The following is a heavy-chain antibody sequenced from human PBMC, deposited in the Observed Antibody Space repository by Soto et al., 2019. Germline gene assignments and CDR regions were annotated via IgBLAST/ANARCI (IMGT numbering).Heavy chain of an antibody. CDR3: ARDRQTDYGMDV. J-gene: IGHJ6*02. V-gene: IGHV3-21*01. CDR1: GFTFSSYS. CDR2: ISSSSSYI. Sequence: VGSLRLSCAASGFTFSSYSMNWVRQAPGKGLEWVSSISSSSSYIYYADSVKGRFTISRDNAKNSLYLQMNSLRAEDTAVYYCARDRQTDYGMDVWGQGTTVTVSS.